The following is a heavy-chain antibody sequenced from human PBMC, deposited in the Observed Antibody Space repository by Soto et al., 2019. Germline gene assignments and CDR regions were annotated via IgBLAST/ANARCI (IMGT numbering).Heavy chain of an antibody. J-gene: IGHJ4*02. CDR3: ARKSYDSSGYYGVGFDY. D-gene: IGHD3-22*01. V-gene: IGHV1-69*13. Sequence: VKVSCKASGGTFSSYAISWVRQAPGQGLEWMGGIIPIFGTVNYAQKFQGRVTITADESTSTAYMELSSLRSEDTAVYYCARKSYDSSGYYGVGFDYWGQGTLVTVSS. CDR2: IIPIFGTV. CDR1: GGTFSSYA.